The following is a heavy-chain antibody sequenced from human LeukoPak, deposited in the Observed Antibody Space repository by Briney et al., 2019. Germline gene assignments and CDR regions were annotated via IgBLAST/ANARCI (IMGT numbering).Heavy chain of an antibody. CDR2: IYYSGSN. CDR3: ARVVATITSRWDWFDP. D-gene: IGHD5-12*01. Sequence: SETLSLTCTVSGGSISSGGYYWSWTRQHPGKGLEWIGYIYYSGSNYYNPSLKSRVTISVDTYKNEFSLTLSSVTAADTAVYYCARVVATITSRWDWFDPWGQGTLVTVSS. J-gene: IGHJ5*02. CDR1: GGSISSGGYY. V-gene: IGHV4-31*03.